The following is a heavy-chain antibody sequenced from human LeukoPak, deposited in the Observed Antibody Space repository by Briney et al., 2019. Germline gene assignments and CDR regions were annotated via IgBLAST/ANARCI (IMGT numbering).Heavy chain of an antibody. D-gene: IGHD3-22*01. CDR1: GFTVSSNY. CDR3: ARARIGYYETFDAFDI. CDR2: IHSGGST. J-gene: IGHJ3*02. V-gene: IGHV3-66*01. Sequence: PGGSLRLSCAASGFTVSSNYMSWVRQAPGKGLEWVSVIHSGGSTYYADSVKGRFTISRDNSKNTLYLQMNSLRAEDTAVYYCARARIGYYETFDAFDIWGQGTMVTVSS.